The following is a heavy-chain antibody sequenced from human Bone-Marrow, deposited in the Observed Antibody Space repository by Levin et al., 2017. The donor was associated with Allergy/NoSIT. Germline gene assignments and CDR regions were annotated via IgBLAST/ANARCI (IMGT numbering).Heavy chain of an antibody. Sequence: GESLKISCAASGFTFSSYWMSWVRQAPGKGLEWVANIKQDGSEKYYVDSVKGRFTISRDNAKNSLYLQMNSLRAEDTAVYYCARVGYSSSWYDYYYYYMDVWGKGTTVTVSS. CDR2: IKQDGSEK. CDR3: ARVGYSSSWYDYYYYYMDV. J-gene: IGHJ6*03. V-gene: IGHV3-7*01. D-gene: IGHD6-13*01. CDR1: GFTFSSYW.